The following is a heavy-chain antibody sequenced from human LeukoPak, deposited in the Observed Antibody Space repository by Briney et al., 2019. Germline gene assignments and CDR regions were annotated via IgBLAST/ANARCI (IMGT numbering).Heavy chain of an antibody. V-gene: IGHV4-39*07. CDR2: IYYSGST. D-gene: IGHD6-19*01. CDR1: GGSISSSSYY. CDR3: ARDHAQYSSGSYMDV. Sequence: SETLSLTCAVSGGSISSSSYYWGWIRQPPGKGLEWIGSIYYSGSTYYNPSLKSRVTISVDTSKNQFSPKLSSVTAADTAVYYCARDHAQYSSGSYMDVWGKGTTVTVSS. J-gene: IGHJ6*03.